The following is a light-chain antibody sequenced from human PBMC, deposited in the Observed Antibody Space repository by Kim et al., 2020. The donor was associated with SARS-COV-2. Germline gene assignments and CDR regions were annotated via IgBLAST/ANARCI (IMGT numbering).Light chain of an antibody. CDR3: QKYDSVPWT. Sequence: ASVGDRITLTCRASQDIRNHLAWYQQIPGKVPKLLIYAASALPSGVPSRFGGSGSGTDFTLAITSLQPEDVATYYCQKYDSVPWTFGPGTKVDIK. V-gene: IGKV1-27*01. CDR2: AAS. CDR1: QDIRNH. J-gene: IGKJ1*01.